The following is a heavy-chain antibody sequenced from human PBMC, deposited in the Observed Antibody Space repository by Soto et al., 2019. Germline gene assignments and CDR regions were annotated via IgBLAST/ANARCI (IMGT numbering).Heavy chain of an antibody. CDR3: ARLKGYCISTNCHGYDGMDV. Sequence: PSETLPHTCTVSGESVRTNSYSWVWIRLSPGKGLEWIGTIYSSENTYYNPSLLSRVTISVDTSKNEFSLRLSSVTAADTAVYYCARLKGYCISTNCHGYDGMDVWGQGTTVT. CDR2: IYSSENT. CDR1: GESVRTNSYS. V-gene: IGHV4-39*01. J-gene: IGHJ6*02. D-gene: IGHD2-2*01.